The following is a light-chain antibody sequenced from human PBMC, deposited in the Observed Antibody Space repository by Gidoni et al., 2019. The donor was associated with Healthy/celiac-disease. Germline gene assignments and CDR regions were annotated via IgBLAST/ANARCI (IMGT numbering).Light chain of an antibody. CDR2: GAS. CDR3: QQYGSFTIT. Sequence: IVLTQSPGTLSLSPGERATLSCRASQSVSSSYLAWYQQKPGQAPRLLIYGASSRATGIPDRFSGSGSGTDFTLTISRLEPEDFAVYYCQQYGSFTITFGQGTRLEIK. CDR1: QSVSSSY. J-gene: IGKJ5*01. V-gene: IGKV3-20*01.